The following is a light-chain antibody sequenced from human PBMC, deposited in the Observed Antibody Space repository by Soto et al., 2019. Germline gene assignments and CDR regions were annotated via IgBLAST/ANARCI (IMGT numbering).Light chain of an antibody. J-gene: IGKJ1*01. CDR2: GAS. Sequence: EIVMTQSPATLSVSPGETVTLSCRASQSVRTNLAWYQHKPGHSPRLLIYGASNTATGFPARFTGSGSGTEFTLTISSLQSADFAVYYCQKYNDNWPTFGQGTKVEIK. CDR1: QSVRTN. V-gene: IGKV3-15*01. CDR3: QKYNDNWPT.